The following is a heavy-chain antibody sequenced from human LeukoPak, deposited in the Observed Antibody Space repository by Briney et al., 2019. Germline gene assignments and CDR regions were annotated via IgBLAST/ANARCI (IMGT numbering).Heavy chain of an antibody. D-gene: IGHD1-26*01. J-gene: IGHJ4*02. Sequence: GGSLRLSCAASGFTFSSYWMHWVRQAPGKGLVWVSRIKSDGKTNYADSVKGRFTISRDNAKNTVSLQMNSLRAEDTGVYYCARGSPTTPKGYWGQGSLLTVSS. CDR2: IKSDGKT. V-gene: IGHV3-74*01. CDR1: GFTFSSYW. CDR3: ARGSPTTPKGY.